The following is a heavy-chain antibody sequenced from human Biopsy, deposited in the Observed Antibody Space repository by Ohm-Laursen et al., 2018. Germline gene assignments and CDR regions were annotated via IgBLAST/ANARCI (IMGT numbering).Heavy chain of an antibody. J-gene: IGHJ3*02. V-gene: IGHV4-59*01. CDR3: AREAIGVATAFGI. Sequence: SDTLSLTCTVSGVSISTYYWSWIRQSPGRGLEWIAYIYYSGSTDYNPSLKSRVTISLDTSKNQFSLKLSSVTAADTAIYYCAREAIGVATAFGIWGQGTMVTVSS. CDR1: GVSISTYY. CDR2: IYYSGST. D-gene: IGHD5-12*01.